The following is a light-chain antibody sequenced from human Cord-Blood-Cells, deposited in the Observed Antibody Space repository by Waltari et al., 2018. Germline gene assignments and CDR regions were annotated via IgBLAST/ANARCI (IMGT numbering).Light chain of an antibody. J-gene: IGKJ2*01. CDR1: QSVLYSSNNKNY. CDR3: QQYYSTPYT. CDR2: WAS. V-gene: IGKV4-1*01. Sequence: DIVMTQSPDSLAVSLGARAPINCKSSQSVLYSSNNKNYLAWYQQKPGQPPKLLIYWASTRESGVPDRFSGSGSGTDFTLTSSSLQAEDVAVYYCQQYYSTPYTFGQGTKLEIK.